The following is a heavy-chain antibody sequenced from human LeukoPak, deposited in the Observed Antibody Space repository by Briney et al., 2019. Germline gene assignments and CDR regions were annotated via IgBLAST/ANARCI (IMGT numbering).Heavy chain of an antibody. J-gene: IGHJ4*02. Sequence: GGSLRLSCAASGFTFSSYGMHWVRQAPGKGLEWVANIKQDGSEKYYVDSVKGRFTISRDNAKNSLYLQMNSLRAEDTAVYYCARVGLITMVRGVIRGNYYFDYWGQGTLVTVSS. V-gene: IGHV3-7*01. CDR1: GFTFSSYG. CDR2: IKQDGSEK. CDR3: ARVGLITMVRGVIRGNYYFDY. D-gene: IGHD3-10*01.